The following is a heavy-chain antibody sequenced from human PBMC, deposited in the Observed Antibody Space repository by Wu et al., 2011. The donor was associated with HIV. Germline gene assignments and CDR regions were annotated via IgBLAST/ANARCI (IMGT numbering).Heavy chain of an antibody. CDR3: ARDFGGDGDS. CDR2: ITPIFGTP. J-gene: IGHJ4*02. D-gene: IGHD2-21*01. CDR1: GGTFSSYA. V-gene: IGHV1-69*15. Sequence: QVQLVQSGAEVKKPGSSVKVSCKASGGTFSSYAFNWVRQAPGQGPEWMGRITPIFGTPNYAPRFQGRVTITADDSTSTIFMDLSSLRSEDTAMYYCARDFGGDGDSWGQGTLVTVSS.